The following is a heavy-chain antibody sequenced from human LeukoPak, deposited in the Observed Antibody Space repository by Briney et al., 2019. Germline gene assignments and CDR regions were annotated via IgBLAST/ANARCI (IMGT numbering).Heavy chain of an antibody. CDR2: IYYTGST. V-gene: IGHV4-59*01. CDR3: ARATLPPYYYGSGGYMDV. CDR1: GGSISSYY. Sequence: SETLSLTCTVSGGSISSYYWSWIRQPPGKTLDWIGYIYYTGSTNYNPSLKSRVTMSVDTSKNQFSLKLSSVTAADTAVYYCARATLPPYYYGSGGYMDVWGKGTTVTISS. D-gene: IGHD3-10*01. J-gene: IGHJ6*03.